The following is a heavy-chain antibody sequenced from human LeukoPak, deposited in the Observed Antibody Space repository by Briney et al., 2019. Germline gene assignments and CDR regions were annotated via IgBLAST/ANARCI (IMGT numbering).Heavy chain of an antibody. Sequence: GASVKVSCKASGYTFTGYYMHWVRQAPGQGLEWMGWITPNSGGTNYAQKFQGRVTMTRDTSISTAYMELSRLRSDDTAVYYCARDKIGGSMAGSNFDYWGQGTLVTVSS. CDR1: GYTFTGYY. CDR2: ITPNSGGT. J-gene: IGHJ4*02. D-gene: IGHD6-19*01. CDR3: ARDKIGGSMAGSNFDY. V-gene: IGHV1-2*02.